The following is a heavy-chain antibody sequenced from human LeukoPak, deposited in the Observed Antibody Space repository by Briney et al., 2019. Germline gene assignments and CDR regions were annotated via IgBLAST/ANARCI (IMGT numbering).Heavy chain of an antibody. Sequence: ASVKVSCKASGYTFTGYYMHWVRQAPGQGLEWMGWINPNSGGTNYAQKFQGRVTMTRDTSISTAYKELSRLRSDDTAVYYCAREWMVRGVITSYYYYGMDVWGQGTTVTVSS. CDR3: AREWMVRGVITSYYYYGMDV. J-gene: IGHJ6*02. CDR1: GYTFTGYY. D-gene: IGHD3-10*01. CDR2: INPNSGGT. V-gene: IGHV1-2*02.